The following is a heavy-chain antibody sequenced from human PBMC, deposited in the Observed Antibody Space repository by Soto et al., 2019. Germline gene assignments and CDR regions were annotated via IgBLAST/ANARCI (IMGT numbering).Heavy chain of an antibody. CDR1: VGSFRGYY. CDR3: FRGAESTARRWWLAS. CDR2: INHRGST. V-gene: IGHV4-34*01. D-gene: IGHD3-10*01. J-gene: IGHJ5*01. Sequence: PSEPLSLTCAVYVGSFRGYYWTWIRQSPERGLEWIGEINHRGSTNDNPSFKSRVNISVDTFKNQFSLTLRYVSAVDTAVYYCFRGAESTARRWWLASWGPGTLVTASS.